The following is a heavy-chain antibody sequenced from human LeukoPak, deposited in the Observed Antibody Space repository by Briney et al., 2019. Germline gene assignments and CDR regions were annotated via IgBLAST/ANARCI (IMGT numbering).Heavy chain of an antibody. CDR1: GFSLSGYW. D-gene: IGHD2-15*01. J-gene: IGHJ5*02. Sequence: GGSLRLSCVASGFSLSGYWMYWVRQAPGKGLMYISRNNGDGSTTNYADVVKGRFTMSRDNVKNTLYLQMNSLRVEDTAVYYCARDPRNVGLAPWGQGTLVTVSS. V-gene: IGHV3-74*01. CDR3: ARDPRNVGLAP. CDR2: NNGDGSTT.